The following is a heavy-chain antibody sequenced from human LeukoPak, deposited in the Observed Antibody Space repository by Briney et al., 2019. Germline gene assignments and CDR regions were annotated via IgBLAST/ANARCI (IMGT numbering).Heavy chain of an antibody. CDR1: GFTFSGSA. CDR3: TRRGGGNQLLSKYYFDY. CDR2: IRSKANSYAT. D-gene: IGHD2-2*01. V-gene: IGHV3-73*01. J-gene: IGHJ4*02. Sequence: PGGSLKLSCAASGFTFSGSAMHWVRQASGKGLEWVARIRSKANSYATAYAASVKGRFTISRDDSKNTAYLQMNSLKTEETAVYYCTRRGGGNQLLSKYYFDYWGQGTLVTVSS.